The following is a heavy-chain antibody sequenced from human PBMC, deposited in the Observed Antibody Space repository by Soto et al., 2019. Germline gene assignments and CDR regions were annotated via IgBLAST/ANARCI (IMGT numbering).Heavy chain of an antibody. J-gene: IGHJ4*02. CDR3: AYRLYAGWLTGSYYDY. V-gene: IGHV2-5*02. D-gene: IGHD7-27*01. Sequence: QITLKESGPTLVKPTQTLTLTCTFSGFSLSTSGAGVGWISQSPPKALEWLAVVYWDDDKRYSPSLKSRLTITKDTSKNQVVLKMTNMDPVDTATYYCAYRLYAGWLTGSYYDYWGPGTLVTVSS. CDR1: GFSLSTSGAG. CDR2: VYWDDDK.